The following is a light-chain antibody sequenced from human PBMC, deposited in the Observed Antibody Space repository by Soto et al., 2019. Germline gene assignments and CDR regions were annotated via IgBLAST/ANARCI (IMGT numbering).Light chain of an antibody. CDR3: QHYDSQYI. CDR2: AAS. CDR1: QSVNSDY. Sequence: EIVLTQSPGTLSLSPGERATLSCRASQSVNSDYLAWYQQKPGQAPRLLIYAASIRATGIPDRFSGSGSGTDFTLTISRLEPEDFAVYFCQHYDSQYIFGQGTKLEIK. J-gene: IGKJ2*01. V-gene: IGKV3-20*01.